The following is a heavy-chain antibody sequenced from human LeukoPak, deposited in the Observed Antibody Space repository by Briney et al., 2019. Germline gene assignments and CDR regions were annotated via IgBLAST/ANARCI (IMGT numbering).Heavy chain of an antibody. Sequence: GGSLRLSCAASGFTFSSYSMNWVRQAPGKGLEWGSYISSSSSTIYYADSVKGRFTISRDNAKNSLYLQMNSLRAEDTAVYYCARVPPGTMIVHFFDYWGQGTLVTVSS. V-gene: IGHV3-48*01. CDR1: GFTFSSYS. D-gene: IGHD3-22*01. J-gene: IGHJ4*02. CDR2: ISSSSSTI. CDR3: ARVPPGTMIVHFFDY.